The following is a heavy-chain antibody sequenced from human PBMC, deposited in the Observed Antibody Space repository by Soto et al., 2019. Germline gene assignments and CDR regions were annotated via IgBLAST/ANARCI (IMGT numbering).Heavy chain of an antibody. CDR1: GGSISSGGYY. J-gene: IGHJ4*02. CDR3: ARGKNLPPPRPSVVAAFDY. D-gene: IGHD2-15*01. Sequence: QVQLQESGPGLVKPSQTLSLTCTVSGGSISSGGYYWSWIRQHPGKGLAWIGYIYYSGSTYYNPSLKSRVNISVDTSKNQFSLKLSSVTAADTAVYYCARGKNLPPPRPSVVAAFDYWGQGTLVTVSS. V-gene: IGHV4-31*03. CDR2: IYYSGST.